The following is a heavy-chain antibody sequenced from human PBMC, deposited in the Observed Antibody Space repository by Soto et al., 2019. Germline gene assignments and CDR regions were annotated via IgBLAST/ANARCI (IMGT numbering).Heavy chain of an antibody. V-gene: IGHV4-31*03. J-gene: IGHJ4*02. CDR2: IYYSGST. CDR1: GGSISSGGYY. CDR3: ARYPPDQFDY. Sequence: SCKASGGSISSGGYYWSWIRQHPGKGLEWIGYIYYSGSTYYNPSLKSRVTISVDTSKSQFSPKLSSVTAADTAVYYCARYPPDQFDYWGEGTLVTVYS.